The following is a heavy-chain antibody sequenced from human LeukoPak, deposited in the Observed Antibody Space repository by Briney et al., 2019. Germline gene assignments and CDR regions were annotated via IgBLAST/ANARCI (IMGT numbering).Heavy chain of an antibody. CDR2: IYHSGST. V-gene: IGHV4-4*02. J-gene: IGHJ6*02. Sequence: PSETLSLTCTVSGGSISSYYWSWVRQPPGKGLEWIGEIYHSGSTNYNPSLKSRVTISVDKSKNQFSLKLSSVTAADTAVYYCARSLIISYYYYGMDVWGQGTTVTVSS. CDR1: GGSISSYY. CDR3: ARSLIISYYYYGMDV. D-gene: IGHD3-10*01.